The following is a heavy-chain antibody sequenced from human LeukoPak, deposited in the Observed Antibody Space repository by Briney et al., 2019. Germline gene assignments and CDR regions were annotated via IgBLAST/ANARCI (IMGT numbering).Heavy chain of an antibody. CDR1: GYTFTSYG. Sequence: GASVKVSCKASGYTFTSYGISWVRQAPGQGLEWMGWISAYNGNTNYAQKLQGRVTMTRDMSTSTVYMELSSLRSEDTAVYYCARDLGAIAAAGTNYFDYWGQGTLVTVSS. D-gene: IGHD6-13*01. CDR2: ISAYNGNT. CDR3: ARDLGAIAAAGTNYFDY. V-gene: IGHV1-18*01. J-gene: IGHJ4*02.